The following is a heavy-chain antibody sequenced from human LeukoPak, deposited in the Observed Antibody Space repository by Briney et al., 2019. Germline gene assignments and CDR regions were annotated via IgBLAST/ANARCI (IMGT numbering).Heavy chain of an antibody. V-gene: IGHV3-23*01. CDR1: GFTFSSYA. J-gene: IGHJ4*02. CDR2: INGDGGSA. D-gene: IGHD2-2*01. Sequence: RPGGSLRLSCAASGFTFSSYAMSWVRQAPGKGLEWVSSINGDGGSAYSADSVKGRLTISRDNSQNTLYLQMNSLGAEDTAIYYCAKRYCGRTNCNVDYWGQGTLVTVSS. CDR3: AKRYCGRTNCNVDY.